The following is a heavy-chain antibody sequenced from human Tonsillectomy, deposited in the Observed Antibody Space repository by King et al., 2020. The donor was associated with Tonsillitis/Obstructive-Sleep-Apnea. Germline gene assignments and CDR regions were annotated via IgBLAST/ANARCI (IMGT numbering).Heavy chain of an antibody. D-gene: IGHD2-15*01. Sequence: QLVQSGAEVKKPGASVKVSCKAYGYTFTRYYIHWVLQAPGQGLEWMGIINPSDGITTYPQKFQGRVTMTRDTSTNTVHMELRSLRSEDTAVYYCARDDKDDRYFDYWGRGTLVTVSS. CDR3: ARDDKDDRYFDY. CDR2: INPSDGIT. CDR1: GYTFTRYY. V-gene: IGHV1-46*01. J-gene: IGHJ4*02.